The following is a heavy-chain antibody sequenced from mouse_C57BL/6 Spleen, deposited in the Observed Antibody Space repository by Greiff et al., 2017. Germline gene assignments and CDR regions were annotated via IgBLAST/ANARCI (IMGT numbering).Heavy chain of an antibody. Sequence: EVKLVESGPGLAKPSQTLSLTCSVTGYSITSDYWNWIRKFPGNKLEYMGYISYSGSTYYNPSLKSRISITRDTSKNQYYLQLNSVTTEDTATYYCARYTPITRGYFDVWGTGTTVTVSS. CDR1: GYSITSDY. J-gene: IGHJ1*03. CDR3: ARYTPITRGYFDV. V-gene: IGHV3-8*01. CDR2: ISYSGST. D-gene: IGHD1-2*01.